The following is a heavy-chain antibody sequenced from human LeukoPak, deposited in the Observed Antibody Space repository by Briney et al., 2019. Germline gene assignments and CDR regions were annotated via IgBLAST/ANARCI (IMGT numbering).Heavy chain of an antibody. CDR1: GYTFTGYY. CDR2: INPNSGGT. Sequence: ASVKVSCKASGYTFTGYYMHWVRQAPGQGLEWMGWINPNSGGTNYAQKFQGRVTMTRDTSISTAYMELSRLRSDDTAVYYCATQTFADFWSGYSAGYYYYMDVWGKGTTVTVSS. V-gene: IGHV1-2*02. CDR3: ATQTFADFWSGYSAGYYYYMDV. D-gene: IGHD3-3*01. J-gene: IGHJ6*03.